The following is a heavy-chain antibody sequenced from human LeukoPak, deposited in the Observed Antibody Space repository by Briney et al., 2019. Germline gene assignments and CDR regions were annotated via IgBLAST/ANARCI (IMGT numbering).Heavy chain of an antibody. Sequence: GASVEVSCKVSGYTLTELSMHWVRQAPGKGLEWMGGFDPEDGETIYAQKFQGRVTMTEDTSTDTAYMELSSLRSEDTAVYYCATLNIGPDYDILTGYAQTKYGMDVWGKGTTVTVSS. CDR3: ATLNIGPDYDILTGYAQTKYGMDV. V-gene: IGHV1-24*01. CDR1: GYTLTELS. D-gene: IGHD3-9*01. J-gene: IGHJ6*04. CDR2: FDPEDGET.